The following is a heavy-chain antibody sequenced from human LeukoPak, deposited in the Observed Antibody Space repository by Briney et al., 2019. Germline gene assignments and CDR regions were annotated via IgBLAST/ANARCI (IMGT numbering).Heavy chain of an antibody. Sequence: PSETLSLTCAVYGGSFSGYYWSWIRQPPRKGLEWIGEINHSGSTNYNPSLKSRVTISVDTSKNQFSLKLSSVTAADTAVYYCARDRMASITIFGVVIRPNWFDPWGQGTLVTVSS. J-gene: IGHJ5*02. CDR2: INHSGST. D-gene: IGHD3-3*01. CDR1: GGSFSGYY. V-gene: IGHV4-34*01. CDR3: ARDRMASITIFGVVIRPNWFDP.